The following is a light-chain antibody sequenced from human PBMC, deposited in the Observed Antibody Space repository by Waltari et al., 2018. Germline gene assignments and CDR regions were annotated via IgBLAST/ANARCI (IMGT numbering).Light chain of an antibody. V-gene: IGLV10-54*04. CDR1: SNNVASQG. J-gene: IGLJ1*01. CDR2: RKN. CDR3: STWDISLSSYV. Sequence: QAGLTQPPSESKALGQTATLTCTGNSNNVASQGAAWLQQRQGHPPKLLSDRKNNRPSGISERFSASRTGNTASLTISGLQPEDDADDYCSTWDISLSSYVFGTGTKVTVL.